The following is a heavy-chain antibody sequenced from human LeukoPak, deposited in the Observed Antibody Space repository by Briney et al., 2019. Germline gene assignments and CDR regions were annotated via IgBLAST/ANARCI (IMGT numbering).Heavy chain of an antibody. CDR2: IKRKTEVETT. CDR1: GFTFSNAW. D-gene: IGHD2-21*02. CDR3: TTAVVVTGFDY. V-gene: IGHV3-15*01. Sequence: GGSLRLSCVASGFTFSNAWMTWVRQTAGKGLEWVGRIKRKTEVETTDYAAPVRGRFNISRDDSKNTVYLQMNRLKTEDTAVYYCTTAVVVTGFDYWGQGTLVSVSS. J-gene: IGHJ4*02.